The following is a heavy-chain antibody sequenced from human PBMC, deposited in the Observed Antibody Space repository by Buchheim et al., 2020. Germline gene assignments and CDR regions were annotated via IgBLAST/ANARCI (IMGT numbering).Heavy chain of an antibody. Sequence: QVQLQQWGAGLLKPSETPSLTCAVYGGSFSGYYWSWIRQPPGKGLEWIGEINHSGSTNYNPSLKSRVTISVDTSKNQFSLKLSSVTAADTAVYYCARMYSGSYYLRGWFDPWGQGTL. CDR1: GGSFSGYY. CDR2: INHSGST. CDR3: ARMYSGSYYLRGWFDP. J-gene: IGHJ5*02. V-gene: IGHV4-34*01. D-gene: IGHD1-26*01.